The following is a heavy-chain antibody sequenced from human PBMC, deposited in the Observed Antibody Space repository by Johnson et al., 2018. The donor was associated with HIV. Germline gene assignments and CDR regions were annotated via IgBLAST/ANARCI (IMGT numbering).Heavy chain of an antibody. CDR2: ISSNGGST. V-gene: IGHV3-64*01. Sequence: VQLVESGGGLVQPGGSLRLSCAASGFTFSSYAMHWVRQAPGKGLEYVSAISSNGGSTYYANSVKGRFTISRDNSKNTLYLQMGSLRAEDMAVYYCARPRGSCYWGAFDIWGQGTMVTVSS. CDR1: GFTFSSYA. J-gene: IGHJ3*02. CDR3: ARPRGSCYWGAFDI. D-gene: IGHD2-15*01.